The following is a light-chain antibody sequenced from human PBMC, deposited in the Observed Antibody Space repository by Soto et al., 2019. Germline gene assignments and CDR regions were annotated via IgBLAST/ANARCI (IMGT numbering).Light chain of an antibody. CDR2: GAS. V-gene: IGKV3-20*01. Sequence: EIVLTQSPGTLSLSPGERATLSCRASQSVSSSYLARYQQKPGQAPRLLIYGASSRATGIPDRFSGSGSGTDFTLTISRLEPEDFAVYYCQQYGSSRIFTFGPGTKVDIK. CDR1: QSVSSSY. CDR3: QQYGSSRIFT. J-gene: IGKJ3*01.